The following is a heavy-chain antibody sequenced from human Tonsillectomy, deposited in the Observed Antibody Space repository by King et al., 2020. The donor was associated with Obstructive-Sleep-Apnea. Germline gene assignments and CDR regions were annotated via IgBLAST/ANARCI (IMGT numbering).Heavy chain of an antibody. J-gene: IGHJ6*02. CDR3: AKERYYYYGMDV. CDR1: GFTFSSFG. Sequence: VQLVESGGGVVQPGGSLRLSCAASGFTFSSFGMHWVRQAPGTGLEWVAFIRYDGSNKYYADSVKGRFTISRDNSKNTLYLQMNSLRAEDTAVYYCAKERYYYYGMDVWGQGTTVTVSS. CDR2: IRYDGSNK. V-gene: IGHV3-30*02.